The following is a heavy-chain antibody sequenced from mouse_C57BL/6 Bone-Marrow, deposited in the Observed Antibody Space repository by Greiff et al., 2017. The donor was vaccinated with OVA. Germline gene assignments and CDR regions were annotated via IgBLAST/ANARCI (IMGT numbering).Heavy chain of an antibody. CDR3: ARYGTANFYYFDY. V-gene: IGHV7-3*01. D-gene: IGHD3-3*01. Sequence: DVMLVESGGGLVQPGGSLSLSCAASGFTFTDYYMSWVRQPPGKALEWLGFIRNKANGYTTEYSASVKGRFTISRDNSQSILYLQMNALRAEDSATYYCARYGTANFYYFDYWGQGTTLTVSS. CDR2: IRNKANGYTT. CDR1: GFTFTDYY. J-gene: IGHJ2*01.